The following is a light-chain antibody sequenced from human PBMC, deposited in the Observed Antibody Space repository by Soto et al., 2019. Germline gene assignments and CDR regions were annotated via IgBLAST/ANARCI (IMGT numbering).Light chain of an antibody. CDR1: HDIKKY. CDR3: QQYDNFRT. Sequence: DIQMTQSPSSLSASVGDRVTITCQASHDIKKYLNWYQQKPGKAPSLLIYDASNLEPGVSSRFSVSGSGTDFTLTISSLQPEDVATYYCQQYDNFRTFGGGTKVEIK. J-gene: IGKJ4*01. CDR2: DAS. V-gene: IGKV1-33*01.